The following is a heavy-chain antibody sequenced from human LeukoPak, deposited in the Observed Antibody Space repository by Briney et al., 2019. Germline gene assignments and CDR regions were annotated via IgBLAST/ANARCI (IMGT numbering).Heavy chain of an antibody. J-gene: IGHJ6*03. CDR2: IYSGGST. CDR1: GFTFSSYA. V-gene: IGHV3-53*01. D-gene: IGHD3-10*01. CDR3: ASGSGSYRTPYYYMDV. Sequence: GGSLRLSCAASGFTFSSYAMSWVRQATGKGLEWVSIIYSGGSTYYADSVKGRFTISRDNSKNTLYLQMNSLRAEDTAVYYCASGSGSYRTPYYYMDVWGKGTTVTVSS.